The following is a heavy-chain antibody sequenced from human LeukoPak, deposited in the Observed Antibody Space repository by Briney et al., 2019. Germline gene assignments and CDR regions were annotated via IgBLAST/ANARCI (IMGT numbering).Heavy chain of an antibody. CDR2: TYYSGST. Sequence: SETLSLTCTVSGVSISSSNSYWGWIRQPPGKGLEWIGTTYYSGSTYYNPSLKSRVTISVDTSKNQFSLKLSSVTAADTAVYYCAREGYDFWSGSLVATYRYNWFDPWGQGTLVTVSS. V-gene: IGHV4-39*07. D-gene: IGHD3-3*01. J-gene: IGHJ5*02. CDR3: AREGYDFWSGSLVATYRYNWFDP. CDR1: GVSISSSNSY.